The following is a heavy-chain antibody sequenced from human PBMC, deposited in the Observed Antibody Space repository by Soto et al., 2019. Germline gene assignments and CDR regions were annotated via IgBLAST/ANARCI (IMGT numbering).Heavy chain of an antibody. J-gene: IGHJ6*02. CDR1: GFTFSSYS. CDR2: ISSSSSYI. V-gene: IGHV3-21*01. Sequence: VQLVESGGGVVQPGRSLRLSCAASGFTFSSYSMNWVRQAPGKGLEWVSSISSSSSYIYYADSVKGRFTISRDNAKNSLYLQMNSLRAEDTAVYYCARLRITIFGVVRGGMDVWGQGTTVTVSS. CDR3: ARLRITIFGVVRGGMDV. D-gene: IGHD3-3*01.